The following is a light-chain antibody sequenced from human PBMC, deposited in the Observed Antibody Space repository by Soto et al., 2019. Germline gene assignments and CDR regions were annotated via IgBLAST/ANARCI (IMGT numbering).Light chain of an antibody. CDR3: QRYAGSAA. Sequence: EIVLTQSPGTLSLFPGERATLSCRASQSVKNNYLAWYQQKPGQAPRLLIYGASSRATGIPDRFSGSGSGTDFTLTISRLEPEDFAVYHCQRYAGSAAFGQGTRLDIK. CDR2: GAS. J-gene: IGKJ5*01. V-gene: IGKV3-20*01. CDR1: QSVKNNY.